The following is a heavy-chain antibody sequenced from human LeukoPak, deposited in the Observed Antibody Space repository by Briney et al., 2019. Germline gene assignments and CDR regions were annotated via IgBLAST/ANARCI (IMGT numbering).Heavy chain of an antibody. Sequence: GGSLRLSCTASGLTFGDYALTWVRQAPGKGLEWIGFIRSQVYGGTTEYAASVKDRFTISRDDSKSIAYLQMNSLKTEDTAVYYCTRVLLWFGEFSAFDYWGQGALVTVSS. CDR3: TRVLLWFGEFSAFDY. CDR1: GLTFGDYA. J-gene: IGHJ4*02. CDR2: IRSQVYGGTT. V-gene: IGHV3-49*04. D-gene: IGHD3-10*01.